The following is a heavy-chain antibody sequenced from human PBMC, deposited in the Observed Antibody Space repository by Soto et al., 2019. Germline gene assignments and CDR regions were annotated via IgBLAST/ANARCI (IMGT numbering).Heavy chain of an antibody. V-gene: IGHV3-33*01. D-gene: IGHD3-10*01. J-gene: IGHJ5*02. Sequence: PGGSLRLSCAASGFTFSSYGMHWVRQAPGKGLEWVAVIWYDGSNKYYADSVKGRFTISRDNSKNTLYLQMNSLRAEDTAVYYCARERNMVRGSGPDLFSNWFDPWGQGTLVTVSS. CDR2: IWYDGSNK. CDR1: GFTFSSYG. CDR3: ARERNMVRGSGPDLFSNWFDP.